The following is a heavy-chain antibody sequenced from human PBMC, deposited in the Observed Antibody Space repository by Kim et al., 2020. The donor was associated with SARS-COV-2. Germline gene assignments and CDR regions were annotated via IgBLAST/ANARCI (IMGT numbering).Heavy chain of an antibody. J-gene: IGHJ4*02. D-gene: IGHD7-27*01. Sequence: ASVKVSCEASGYTFTGYYLHWVRQAPGQGFEWMGWINPDSGDTDYAQNFQSRVTMTRDTSISTVYMQLSGLKSDDTAVYFCARGPSTGGYDYWGQGTLVTVSS. V-gene: IGHV1-2*02. CDR1: GYTFTGYY. CDR3: ARGPSTGGYDY. CDR2: INPDSGDT.